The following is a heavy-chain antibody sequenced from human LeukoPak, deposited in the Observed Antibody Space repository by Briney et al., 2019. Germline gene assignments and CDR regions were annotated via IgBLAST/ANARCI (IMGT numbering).Heavy chain of an antibody. Sequence: PGGSLRLSCAASGFTFDDYAMHWVRQAPGKGLEWVSGISWNSGSIGYADSVKGRFTISRDNSKNTLYLQMNSLRAEDTAVYYCAKVEIPNWGQGTLVTVSS. D-gene: IGHD5-24*01. CDR3: AKVEIPN. J-gene: IGHJ4*02. CDR1: GFTFDDYA. V-gene: IGHV3-9*01. CDR2: ISWNSGSI.